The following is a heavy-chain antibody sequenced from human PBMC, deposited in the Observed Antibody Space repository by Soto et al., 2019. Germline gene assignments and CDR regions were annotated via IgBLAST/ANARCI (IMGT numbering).Heavy chain of an antibody. J-gene: IGHJ4*02. CDR3: ARGKDILTGYPENPFDY. Sequence: GASVKVSCKASGYTFTGYYMHWVRQAPGQGLEWMGWINPNSGGTNYAQKFQGWVTMTRDTSISTAYMELSRLRSDGTAVYYCARGKDILTGYPENPFDYWGQGTLVTVSS. CDR2: INPNSGGT. CDR1: GYTFTGYY. D-gene: IGHD3-9*01. V-gene: IGHV1-2*04.